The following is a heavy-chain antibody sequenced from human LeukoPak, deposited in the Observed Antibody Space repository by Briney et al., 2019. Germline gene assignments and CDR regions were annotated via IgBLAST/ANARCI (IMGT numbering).Heavy chain of an antibody. CDR3: AFLGSGWYYFDY. D-gene: IGHD6-19*01. J-gene: IGHJ4*02. CDR1: GYTLTELS. V-gene: IGHV1-24*01. CDR2: FDPEDGET. Sequence: ASVKVSCEVSGYTLTELSMHWVRQAPGKGLEWMGGFDPEDGETIYAQKFQGRVTMTEDTSTDTAYMELSSLRSEDTAVYYCAFLGSGWYYFDYWGQGTLVTVSS.